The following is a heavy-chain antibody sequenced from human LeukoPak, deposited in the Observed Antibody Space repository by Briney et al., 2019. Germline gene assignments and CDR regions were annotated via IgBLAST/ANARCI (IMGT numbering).Heavy chain of an antibody. Sequence: SETLPLTCTVSGGSISGYYWSWIRQPPGKGLEWIGYIYYGVSTNYNPSLKSRVTISLDTSKKQISLKVRSVTAADTAIYYCARLLADNWFDPWGQGTLVTVSS. CDR1: GGSISGYY. V-gene: IGHV4-59*08. D-gene: IGHD6-13*01. CDR2: IYYGVST. J-gene: IGHJ5*02. CDR3: ARLLADNWFDP.